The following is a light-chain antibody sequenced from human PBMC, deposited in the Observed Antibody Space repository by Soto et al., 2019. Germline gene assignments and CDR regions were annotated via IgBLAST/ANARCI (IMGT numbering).Light chain of an antibody. Sequence: ETVLTQSPGTLSLSPGERATVSCRASQSVGGNSLAWYQQRPGQAPRLLIYDVSNRATDIPARFSGSGSGTDFTLTISSLEPEDLAVYYCQQRSNWPRTFGQGTKVEIK. CDR3: QQRSNWPRT. J-gene: IGKJ1*01. CDR2: DVS. CDR1: QSVGGNS. V-gene: IGKV3D-20*02.